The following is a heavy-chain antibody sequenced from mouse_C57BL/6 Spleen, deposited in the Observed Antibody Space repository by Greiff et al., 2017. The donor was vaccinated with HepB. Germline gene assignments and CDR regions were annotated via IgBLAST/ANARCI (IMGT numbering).Heavy chain of an antibody. CDR1: GFSLTSYG. CDR2: IWSDGST. D-gene: IGHD2-4*01. V-gene: IGHV2-6-1*01. CDR3: ARHPDYDYDEAWFAY. Sequence: LQESGPGLVAPSQSLSITCTVSGFSLTSYGVHWVRQPPGKGLEWLVVIWSDGSTTYNSALKSRLSISKDNSKSQVFLKMNSLQTDDTAMYYCARHPDYDYDEAWFAYWGQGTLVTVSA. J-gene: IGHJ3*01.